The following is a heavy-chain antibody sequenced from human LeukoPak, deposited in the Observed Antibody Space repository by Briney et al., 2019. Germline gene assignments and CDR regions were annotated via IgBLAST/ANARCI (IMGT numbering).Heavy chain of an antibody. CDR2: INPNSGGT. D-gene: IGHD6-19*01. V-gene: IGHV1-2*02. Sequence: ASVKVSCKASGYTFTGYYMHWVRQAPGQGLEWMGWINPNSGGTNYAQKFQGRVTMTRDTSISTAYMELSRLRSDDTAVYYCAIGTGGGYSSGRIDYWAQGTLVTVSS. CDR3: AIGTGGGYSSGRIDY. J-gene: IGHJ4*02. CDR1: GYTFTGYY.